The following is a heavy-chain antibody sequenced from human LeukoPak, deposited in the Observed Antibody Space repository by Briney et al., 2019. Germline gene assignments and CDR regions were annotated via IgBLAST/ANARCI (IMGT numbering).Heavy chain of an antibody. CDR2: IYYSGST. Sequence: SETLSLTCTVSGGSISSSSYYWGWIRQPPGKGLEWIGSIYYSGSTYYNLSLKSRVTISVDTSKSQFSLKLSSVTAADTAVYYCASGRGSYYAYWGQGTLVTVSS. D-gene: IGHD1-26*01. V-gene: IGHV4-39*01. J-gene: IGHJ4*02. CDR3: ASGRGSYYAY. CDR1: GGSISSSSYY.